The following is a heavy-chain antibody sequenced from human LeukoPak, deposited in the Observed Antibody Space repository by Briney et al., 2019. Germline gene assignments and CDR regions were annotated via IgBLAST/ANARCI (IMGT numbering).Heavy chain of an antibody. CDR1: GYSFTSYY. D-gene: IGHD4-17*01. Sequence: ASVKVSCKASGYSFTSYYMHWVRQAPGQGLEWMGWISAYNGNTNYAQKLQGRVTMTTDTSTSTAYMELRSLRSDDTAVYYCAREGDDYGDYVFGNWFDPWGQGTLVTVSS. CDR2: ISAYNGNT. CDR3: AREGDDYGDYVFGNWFDP. J-gene: IGHJ5*02. V-gene: IGHV1-18*04.